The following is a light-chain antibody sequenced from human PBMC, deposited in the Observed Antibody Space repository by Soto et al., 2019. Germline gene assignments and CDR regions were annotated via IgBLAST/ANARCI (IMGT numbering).Light chain of an antibody. J-gene: IGKJ2*01. CDR1: QSVSSN. CDR2: GAS. Sequence: EIVMTQSPATLSVSPGERATLSCRACQSVSSNLAWYQQKPGQAPRLLIYGASTRATGIPARLSGSGSGTEFTLTISSLQSEDFAVYYCQQHDKWPFTFGQGTRLDIK. V-gene: IGKV3-15*01. CDR3: QQHDKWPFT.